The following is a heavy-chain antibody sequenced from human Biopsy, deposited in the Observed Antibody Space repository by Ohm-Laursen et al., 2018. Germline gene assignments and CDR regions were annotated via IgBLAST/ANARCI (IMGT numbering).Heavy chain of an antibody. CDR2: IYSSGST. CDR3: ARGRRTSGWPYFDN. J-gene: IGHJ4*02. V-gene: IGHV4-4*07. Sequence: SETLSLTCTVSGGSISNYYWSWIRQPAGKGLEWIGRIYSSGSTNYNPSLKSRVTMSVDTSKNQFSLILYSVTAADTAVYYCARGRRTSGWPYFDNWGQGALVIVSP. D-gene: IGHD6-19*01. CDR1: GGSISNYY.